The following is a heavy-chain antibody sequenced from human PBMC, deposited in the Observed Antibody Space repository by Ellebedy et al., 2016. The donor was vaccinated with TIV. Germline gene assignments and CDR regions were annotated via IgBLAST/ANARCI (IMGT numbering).Heavy chain of an antibody. D-gene: IGHD5-24*01. J-gene: IGHJ4*02. CDR1: GFTLNSYA. CDR3: VRDGYNRIPFDY. Sequence: GESLKISCAGSGFTLNSYAMSWVRQAPRKGLEWVATISGTGYNTDYGDSVKGRITISRDNSKNALYLQMDTLRVDDTAVYYCVRDGYNRIPFDYWGQGTLVTVSS. V-gene: IGHV3-23*01. CDR2: ISGTGYNT.